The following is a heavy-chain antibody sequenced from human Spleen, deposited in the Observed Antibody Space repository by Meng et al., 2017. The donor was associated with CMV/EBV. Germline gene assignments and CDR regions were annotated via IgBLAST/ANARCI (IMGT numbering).Heavy chain of an antibody. V-gene: IGHV3-48*04. CDR3: AKASGGRIAAPGDYFDY. CDR2: ISSGSTI. Sequence: GESLKISCAASGFTFSTYSMNWVRQAPGKGLEWVSYISSGSTIHYADSVWGRFTISRDNAKNSLYLQMNSLRAEDMALYYCAKASGGRIAAPGDYFDYWGQGTLVTVSS. D-gene: IGHD6-6*01. CDR1: GFTFSTYS. J-gene: IGHJ4*02.